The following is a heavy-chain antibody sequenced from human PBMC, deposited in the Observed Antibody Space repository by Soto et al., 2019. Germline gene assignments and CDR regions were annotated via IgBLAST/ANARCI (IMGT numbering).Heavy chain of an antibody. CDR3: ARFVRSCSGTTCYTRADV. V-gene: IGHV4-34*01. J-gene: IGHJ6*02. Sequence: SETLSLTCAVYGGSFSGYYWSWMRQPPGKGLEWIGEINHSGSTNYNPSLKSRVTMSVDTSKNQFSLKLRSVIVADTAVYHCARFVRSCSGTTCYTRADVWGQGTTVTVSS. D-gene: IGHD2-2*02. CDR1: GGSFSGYY. CDR2: INHSGST.